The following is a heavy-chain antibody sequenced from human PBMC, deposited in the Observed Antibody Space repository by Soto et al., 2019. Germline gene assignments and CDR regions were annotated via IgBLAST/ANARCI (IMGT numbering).Heavy chain of an antibody. CDR2: ISPSGGST. V-gene: IGHV1-46*01. D-gene: IGHD6-6*01. CDR3: ASQAGVYSSSSGYYYGMDV. J-gene: IGHJ6*02. CDR1: GYTFTSYY. Sequence: ASVKVSCKASGYTFTSYYMHWVRQAPGQGLEWMGIISPSGGSTSYAQKFQGRVTMTRDTSTSTVYMELSSLRSEDTAVYYCASQAGVYSSSSGYYYGMDVWGQGTTVTVSS.